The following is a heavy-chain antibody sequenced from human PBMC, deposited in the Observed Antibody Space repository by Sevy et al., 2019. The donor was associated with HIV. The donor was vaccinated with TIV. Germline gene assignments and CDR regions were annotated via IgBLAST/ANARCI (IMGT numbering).Heavy chain of an antibody. CDR1: GFTFSSYG. CDR2: ISSSSGTK. J-gene: IGHJ4*02. D-gene: IGHD1-20*01. CDR3: ARYNWSPRNWFDY. Sequence: GGSLRLSCAASGFTFSSYGMNWVRQAPGKGLEWLSYISSSSGTKNYADSVKGRFTISRDNAKNSLYLQMNSLRDEDTDVYYCARYNWSPRNWFDYWGQGTPVTVSS. V-gene: IGHV3-48*02.